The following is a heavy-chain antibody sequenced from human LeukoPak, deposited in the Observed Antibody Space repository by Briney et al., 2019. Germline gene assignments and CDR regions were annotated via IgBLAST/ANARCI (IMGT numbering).Heavy chain of an antibody. CDR1: GFTVSSNY. CDR3: ARNSVVVAAYALYFQH. J-gene: IGHJ1*01. CDR2: IYSGGST. Sequence: PGGSLRLSCAASGFTVSSNYMSWVRQAPGKGLEWVSVIYSGGSTYYADSVKGRFTISRDNSKNTLYLQMNSLRAEDTAVYYCARNSVVVAAYALYFQHWGQGTLVTVSS. V-gene: IGHV3-66*01. D-gene: IGHD2-15*01.